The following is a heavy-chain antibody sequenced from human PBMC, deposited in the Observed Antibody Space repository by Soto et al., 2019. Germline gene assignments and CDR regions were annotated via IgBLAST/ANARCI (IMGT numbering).Heavy chain of an antibody. V-gene: IGHV4-39*01. D-gene: IGHD3-22*01. CDR3: ARLGLDYYDSSGHSKAFDY. J-gene: IGHJ4*02. CDR2: IYYSGST. Sequence: SETLSLTCTVSGGSISSSSYYWGWIRQPPGKGLEWIGSIYYSGSTYYNPSLKSRVTISVDTSKNQFSLKLSSVTAADTAVYYCARLGLDYYDSSGHSKAFDYWGQGTLVTVSS. CDR1: GGSISSSSYY.